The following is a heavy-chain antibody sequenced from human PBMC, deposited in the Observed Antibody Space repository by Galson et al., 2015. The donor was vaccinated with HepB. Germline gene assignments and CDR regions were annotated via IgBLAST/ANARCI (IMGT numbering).Heavy chain of an antibody. J-gene: IGHJ4*02. V-gene: IGHV3-33*08. D-gene: IGHD4-23*01. CDR3: ARDISLGWWHGGNSGGFDY. CDR1: GSTFSSYG. Sequence: SLRLSCAASGSTFSSYGMHWVRQAPGKGLEWVAVIWYDGSNKYYADSVKGRFTISRDNSKNTLYLQMNSLRAEDTAVSYCARDISLGWWHGGNSGGFDYWGQGTLVTVSS. CDR2: IWYDGSNK.